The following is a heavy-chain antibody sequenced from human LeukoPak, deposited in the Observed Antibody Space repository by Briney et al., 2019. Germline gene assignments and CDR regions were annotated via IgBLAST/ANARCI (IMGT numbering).Heavy chain of an antibody. CDR1: GGTFSKYT. CDR2: ITPLFGTA. Sequence: SVKVSCKASGGTFSKYTISWVRQRPGQGLEWMGGITPLFGTANYAQKFQGRVTITADESASTAYMELSSLRSEDTAVYYCARDSSDIRSLIAYWGQGTLVTVSS. V-gene: IGHV1-69*13. D-gene: IGHD2-15*01. CDR3: ARDSSDIRSLIAY. J-gene: IGHJ4*02.